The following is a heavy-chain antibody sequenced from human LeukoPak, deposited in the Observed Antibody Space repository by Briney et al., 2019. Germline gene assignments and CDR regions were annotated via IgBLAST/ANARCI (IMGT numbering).Heavy chain of an antibody. J-gene: IGHJ3*02. CDR1: GYTFTGYY. D-gene: IGHD3-22*01. CDR3: ARAGVWDYSDSSGYHNAAFDI. Sequence: GASVKVSCKASGYTFTGYYMHWVRQAPGQGLEWMGWINPNSGDTNYAQKFQGRVTVTRDTSISTAYMDLSRLRSDDTAVYYCARAGVWDYSDSSGYHNAAFDIWGQGTMVTVSS. CDR2: INPNSGDT. V-gene: IGHV1-2*02.